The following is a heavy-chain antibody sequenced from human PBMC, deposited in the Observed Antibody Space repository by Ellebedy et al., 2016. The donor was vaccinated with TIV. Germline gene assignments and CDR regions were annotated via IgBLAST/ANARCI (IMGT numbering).Heavy chain of an antibody. D-gene: IGHD2/OR15-2a*01. CDR2: VSPGGSSA. CDR1: GDTFTTHY. Sequence: ASVKVSCXASGDTFTTHYIHWVRQAPGQGLEWMGLVSPGGSSASYAQKFQGRVTMTRDTATNTFYMELNSPRSEDTAIYYCARENVVGEERGGYFDYWGQGTLVTVSS. V-gene: IGHV1-46*01. J-gene: IGHJ4*02. CDR3: ARENVVGEERGGYFDY.